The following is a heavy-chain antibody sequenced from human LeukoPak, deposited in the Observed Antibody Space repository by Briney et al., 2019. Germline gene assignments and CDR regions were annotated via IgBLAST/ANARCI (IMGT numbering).Heavy chain of an antibody. CDR2: IYYSGST. D-gene: IGHD3-3*01. CDR3: ARYDFNKFFDY. Sequence: SETLSLTCTVSDYSISSGYYWGWIRQPPGKGLEWIGYIYYSGSTNYNPSLKSRVTMSVDTSKNQFSLKLSSVTAADTAVYYCARYDFNKFFDYWGQGTLVTVSS. J-gene: IGHJ4*02. V-gene: IGHV4-38-2*02. CDR1: DYSISSGYY.